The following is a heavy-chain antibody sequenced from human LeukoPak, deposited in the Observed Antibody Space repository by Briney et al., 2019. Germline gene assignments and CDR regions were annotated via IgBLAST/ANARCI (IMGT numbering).Heavy chain of an antibody. D-gene: IGHD5-24*01. J-gene: IGHJ4*02. CDR2: IIPILGIA. CDR1: GGTFSSYA. V-gene: IGHV1-69*04. Sequence: VASVKVSCKASGGTFSSYAISWVRQAPGQGLEWMGRIIPILGIANYAQKFQGRVTITADKSTSTAYMELSSLRSEDTAVYYCARGSVEMATIYYFDYWGQGTLVTVSS. CDR3: ARGSVEMATIYYFDY.